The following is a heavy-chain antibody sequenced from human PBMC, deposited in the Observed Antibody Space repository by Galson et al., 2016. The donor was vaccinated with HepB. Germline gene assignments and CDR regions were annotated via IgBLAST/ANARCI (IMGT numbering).Heavy chain of an antibody. CDR1: GLIISTNY. V-gene: IGHV3-53*01. D-gene: IGHD6-19*01. CDR3: AKAKDRGYDSGCPDN. CDR2: IYGGGST. Sequence: SLRLSCAVSGLIISTNYMSWVRQAPGSGLEWVSVIYGGGSTFYADSVLGRFTITRDNSKNTLYLQMNSLRAEDTALYYCAKAKDRGYDSGCPDNWGQGTLVIVSS. J-gene: IGHJ4*02.